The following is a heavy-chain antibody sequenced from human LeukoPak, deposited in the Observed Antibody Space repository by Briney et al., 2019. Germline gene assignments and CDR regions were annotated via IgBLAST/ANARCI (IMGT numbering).Heavy chain of an antibody. CDR3: ARADSSGYYYGDY. CDR1: GGTFSSYA. Sequence: SVKVSCKASGGTFSSYAISWVRQAPGQGLEWMGGIIPIFGTANYAQKFQGRVTITTDESTSTAFMELSSLRSEDTAVYYCARADSSGYYYGDYWGQGTLVTVSS. D-gene: IGHD3-22*01. J-gene: IGHJ4*02. CDR2: IIPIFGTA. V-gene: IGHV1-69*05.